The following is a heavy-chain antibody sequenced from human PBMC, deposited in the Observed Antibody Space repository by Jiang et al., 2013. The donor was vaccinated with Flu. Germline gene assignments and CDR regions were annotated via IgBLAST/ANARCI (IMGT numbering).Heavy chain of an antibody. V-gene: IGHV4-38-2*01. CDR1: GYSISSGYY. D-gene: IGHD6-19*01. CDR2: IYHSGST. Sequence: LLKPSETLSLTCAVSGYSISSGYYWGWIRQPPGKGLEWIGSIYHSGSTYYNPSLKSRVTISVDTSKNQFSLKLSSVTAADTAVYYCARGPYSSGWPPGWYFDLWGRGTLVTVSS. CDR3: ARGPYSSGWPPGWYFDL. J-gene: IGHJ2*01.